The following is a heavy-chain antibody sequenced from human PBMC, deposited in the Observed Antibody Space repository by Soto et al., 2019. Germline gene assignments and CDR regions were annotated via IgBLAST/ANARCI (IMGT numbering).Heavy chain of an antibody. J-gene: IGHJ4*02. CDR2: IYYSGST. CDR3: ARTSREFDY. Sequence: PSETLSLTCTVSGVSISSYYWSWIRQPPGKGLEWIGYIYYSGSTNYNPSLKSRVTISVDTSKNQFSLKLSSVTAADTAVYYCARTSREFDYWGQGTLVTVSS. CDR1: GVSISSYY. V-gene: IGHV4-59*08.